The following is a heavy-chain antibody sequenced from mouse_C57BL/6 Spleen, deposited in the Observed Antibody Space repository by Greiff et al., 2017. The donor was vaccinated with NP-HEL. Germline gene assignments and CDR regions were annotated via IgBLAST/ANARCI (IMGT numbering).Heavy chain of an antibody. J-gene: IGHJ4*01. CDR3: TRDGYYGYYAMDY. CDR1: GYTFTDYE. V-gene: IGHV1-15*01. D-gene: IGHD2-3*01. CDR2: IDPETGGT. Sequence: QVQLQQSGAELVRPGASVTLSCKASGYTFTDYEMHWVKQTPVHGLEWIGAIDPETGGTAYNQKFKGKAILTADKSSSTAYMELRSQTSEDSAVYYCTRDGYYGYYAMDYWGQGTSVTVSS.